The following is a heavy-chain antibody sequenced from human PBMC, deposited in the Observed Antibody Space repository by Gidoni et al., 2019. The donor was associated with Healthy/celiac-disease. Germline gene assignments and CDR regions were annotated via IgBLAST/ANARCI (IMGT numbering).Heavy chain of an antibody. V-gene: IGHV4-34*01. CDR2: INHSGST. CDR3: ARGRFIVN. D-gene: IGHD1-26*01. J-gene: IGHJ4*02. CDR1: GGSFSGYY. Sequence: QVQLQQWGAGLLKPSETLSLTCAVYGGSFSGYYWSWIRQPPGKGLEWIGEINHSGSTNYNPSLKIRVTISVDTSKNQFSLKLSSVTAADTAVYYCARGRFIVNWGQGTLVTVSS.